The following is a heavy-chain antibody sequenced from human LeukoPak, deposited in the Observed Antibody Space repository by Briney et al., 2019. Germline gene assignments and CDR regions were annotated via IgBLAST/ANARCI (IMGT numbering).Heavy chain of an antibody. V-gene: IGHV4-61*02. CDR2: IYTSGSS. D-gene: IGHD2-2*01. CDR3: ARGETPAGDCSSTSCYVLPV. J-gene: IGHJ4*02. CDR1: GGSISSGSYY. Sequence: QTSETLSLTCTVSGGSISSGSYYWTWIRQPAGKGLELIGRIYTSGSSSYNPSFKSRVTISVDTSKNQFSLKLSSVTAADTAVYYCARGETPAGDCSSTSCYVLPVWGQGMLVTVSS.